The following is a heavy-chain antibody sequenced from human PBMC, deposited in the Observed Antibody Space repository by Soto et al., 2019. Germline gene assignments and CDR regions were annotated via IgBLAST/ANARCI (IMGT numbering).Heavy chain of an antibody. V-gene: IGHV4-59*01. Sequence: SETLSLTCTVSGGSISSYYWSWIRQPPGKGLEWIGYIYYSGSTNYNPSLKSRVTISVDTSKNQFSLKLSSVTAADTAVYYCARENFYFYYALDVWGQGTTVTVSS. CDR3: ARENFYFYYALDV. J-gene: IGHJ6*02. CDR1: GGSISSYY. CDR2: IYYSGST. D-gene: IGHD3-3*01.